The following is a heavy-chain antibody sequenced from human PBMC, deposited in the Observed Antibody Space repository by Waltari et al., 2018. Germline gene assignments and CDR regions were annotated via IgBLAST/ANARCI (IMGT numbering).Heavy chain of an antibody. D-gene: IGHD1-1*01. CDR1: YY. CDR2: ILYSGAT. J-gene: IGHJ4*02. V-gene: IGHV4-59*01. Sequence: YYWSWVRQPPGKGLEWIGYILYSGATTYNPSLKSRLTISVDTSNNQFFLKLTSVTAADTAIYYCTRTPYASGTYWGQGILVTVSS. CDR3: TRTPYASGTY.